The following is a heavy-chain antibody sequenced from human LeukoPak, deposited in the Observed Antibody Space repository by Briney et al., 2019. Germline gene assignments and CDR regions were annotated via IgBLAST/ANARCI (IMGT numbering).Heavy chain of an antibody. CDR1: GGSISSYY. J-gene: IGHJ5*02. CDR3: ARVKSELDFWSGYTIQNWFDP. Sequence: SETLSLTCTVSGGSISSYYWSWIRQPPGKGLEWIGYIYYSGSTNYNPSLKSRVTISVDTSKNQFSLKLSSVTAADTAVYYSARVKSELDFWSGYTIQNWFDPWGQGTLVTVPS. D-gene: IGHD3-3*01. V-gene: IGHV4-59*01. CDR2: IYYSGST.